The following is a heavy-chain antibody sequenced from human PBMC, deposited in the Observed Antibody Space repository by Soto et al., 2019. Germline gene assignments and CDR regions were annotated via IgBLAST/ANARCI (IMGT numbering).Heavy chain of an antibody. J-gene: IGHJ4*02. V-gene: IGHV3-23*01. CDR1: GFTFSNYA. Sequence: EVQVLESGGGLVQPGGSLRLSCAASGFTFSNYAMSWVRQAPGKGLEWVSAISGSGGTTYYTDSVKGRFTISRDNSKNTLYLQMNSLRAEDTAVYYCAKDRGGGWDWGQGTLVTVSS. CDR2: ISGSGGTT. CDR3: AKDRGGGWD. D-gene: IGHD2-15*01.